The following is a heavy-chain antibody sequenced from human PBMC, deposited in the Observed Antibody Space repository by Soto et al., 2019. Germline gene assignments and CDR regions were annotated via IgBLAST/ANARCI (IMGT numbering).Heavy chain of an antibody. J-gene: IGHJ5*02. CDR3: EKGSEHYDDYDASWLDP. V-gene: IGHV3-11*06. CDR2: IGNSDSNT. D-gene: IGHD4-17*01. Sequence: QTQLVESGGGLVKPGGSLRLSCAASGFIFSEHYMGWLRQAPGKGLEWVSSIGNSDSNTNYADSVKGRFTISRDNAKNSLSLQMNRLRADDTGVYYCEKGSEHYDDYDASWLDPWGQGTLVTVSS. CDR1: GFIFSEHY.